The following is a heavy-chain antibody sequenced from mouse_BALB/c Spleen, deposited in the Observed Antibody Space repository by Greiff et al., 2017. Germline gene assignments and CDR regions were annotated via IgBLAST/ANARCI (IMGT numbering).Heavy chain of an antibody. Sequence: VQLVESGPGLVAPSQSLSITCTVSGFSLTSYGVHWVRQPPGKGLEWLGVIWAGGSTNYNSALMSRLSISKDNSKSQVFLKMNSLQTDDTAMYYCARVTMITTGYYYAMDYWGQGTSVTVSS. V-gene: IGHV2-9*02. CDR3: ARVTMITTGYYYAMDY. CDR2: IWAGGST. D-gene: IGHD2-4*01. J-gene: IGHJ4*01. CDR1: GFSLTSYG.